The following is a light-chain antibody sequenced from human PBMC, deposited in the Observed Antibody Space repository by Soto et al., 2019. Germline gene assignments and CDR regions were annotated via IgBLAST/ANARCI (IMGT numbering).Light chain of an antibody. V-gene: IGKV1-5*01. CDR1: QSINTW. J-gene: IGKJ1*01. CDR2: DAS. Sequence: IKVSQSPSTVSASIGDRVTINCRASQSINTWLAWYQRKPGKAPKLLIYDASALPRGVPSRFSGSASGTEFTLAISGLQPEDFATYYCLQHYIYPRPFAQGSKVDIK. CDR3: LQHYIYPRP.